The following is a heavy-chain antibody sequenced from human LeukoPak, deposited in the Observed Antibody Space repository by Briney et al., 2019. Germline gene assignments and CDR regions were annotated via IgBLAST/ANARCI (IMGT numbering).Heavy chain of an antibody. Sequence: SSETLSLTCAVYGGSFSGYYWSWLRQPPGKGLEWIGEINHSGSTNYNPSPKSRVTISVDTSKNQFSLKLSSVTAADTAVYYCARGPGYGYNIKRLDYWGQGTLVTVSS. D-gene: IGHD5-24*01. CDR1: GGSFSGYY. CDR3: ARGPGYGYNIKRLDY. V-gene: IGHV4-34*01. CDR2: INHSGST. J-gene: IGHJ4*02.